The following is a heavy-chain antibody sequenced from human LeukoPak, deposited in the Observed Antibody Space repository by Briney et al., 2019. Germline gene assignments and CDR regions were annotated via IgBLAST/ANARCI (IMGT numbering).Heavy chain of an antibody. CDR3: ALPPHIVVVPAAIDAFDI. D-gene: IGHD2-2*01. Sequence: ASVTVSCMPSGYTLTGYYMHWVRQAPGQGREGMGWINPNSGGTNYAQKFQGRVTMTRDTSISTAYMELSRLRSDDTAVYYCALPPHIVVVPAAIDAFDIWGQGTMVTVSS. CDR1: GYTLTGYY. V-gene: IGHV1-2*02. J-gene: IGHJ3*02. CDR2: INPNSGGT.